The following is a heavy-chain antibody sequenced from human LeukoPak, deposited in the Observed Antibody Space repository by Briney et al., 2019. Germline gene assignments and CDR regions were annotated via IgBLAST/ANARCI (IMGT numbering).Heavy chain of an antibody. V-gene: IGHV3-30-3*01. D-gene: IGHD4-17*01. CDR1: GFTFSSYA. J-gene: IGHJ4*02. CDR3: ARDLQTVTLDY. Sequence: GGSLRLSCAASGFTFSSYAMTWVRQAPGKGLEWVAVISYDGSNKYYADSVKGRFTISRDNSKNTPYLQMNSLRAEDTAVYYCARDLQTVTLDYWGQGTLVTVSS. CDR2: ISYDGSNK.